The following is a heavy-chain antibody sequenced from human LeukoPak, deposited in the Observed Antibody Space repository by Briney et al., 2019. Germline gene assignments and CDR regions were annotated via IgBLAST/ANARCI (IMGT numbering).Heavy chain of an antibody. CDR1: GVSMSSYY. V-gene: IGHV4-59*01. Sequence: PSETLSLTCTVSGVSMSSYYWGWIRQPPGKGLEWIGYIYYSGSTDYNPSLKSRVTISVDTSKNQFSLKMSSVTAADTAVYYCARAPNGFGAFDIWGPGTMVTVSS. CDR3: ARAPNGFGAFDI. J-gene: IGHJ3*02. D-gene: IGHD2-8*01. CDR2: IYYSGST.